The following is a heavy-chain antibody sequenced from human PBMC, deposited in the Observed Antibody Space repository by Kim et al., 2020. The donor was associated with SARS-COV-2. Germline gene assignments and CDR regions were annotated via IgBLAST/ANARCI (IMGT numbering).Heavy chain of an antibody. J-gene: IGHJ5*02. CDR1: GGSISSSSYY. CDR2: IYYSGST. D-gene: IGHD3-22*01. CDR3: ARHPSKNWDTMIVVVMIGEFDP. V-gene: IGHV4-39*01. Sequence: SETLSLTCTVSGGSISSSSYYWGWIRQPPGKGLEWIGSIYYSGSTYYNPSLKSRVTISVDTSKNQFSLKLSSVTAADTAVYYCARHPSKNWDTMIVVVMIGEFDPWGQGTLVTVSS.